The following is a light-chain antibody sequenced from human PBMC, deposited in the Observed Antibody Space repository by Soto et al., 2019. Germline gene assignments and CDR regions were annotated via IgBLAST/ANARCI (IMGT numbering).Light chain of an antibody. V-gene: IGKV1-39*01. CDR2: AAS. Sequence: DIHMTQSPSSLSASVGDRVAITCRASQNINTKLNWYQQKPGRAPKLLIYAASTLQDEVPFRFSGSGSGTEFTLTINNLQPEDFATYYCQGSHSIPYTFDQGTKLEI. CDR1: QNINTK. CDR3: QGSHSIPYT. J-gene: IGKJ2*01.